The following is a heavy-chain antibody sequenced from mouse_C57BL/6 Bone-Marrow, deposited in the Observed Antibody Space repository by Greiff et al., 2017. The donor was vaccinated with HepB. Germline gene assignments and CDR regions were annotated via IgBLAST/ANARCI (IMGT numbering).Heavy chain of an antibody. Sequence: EVMLVESGGGLVKPGGSLKLSCAASGFTFSSYAMSWVRQTPEKRLEWVATISDGGSYTDYPDNVKGRFTISRDNAKNNLYLQMSHLKSEDTAMYYCARERDGGFAYWGQGALVTVST. J-gene: IGHJ3*01. CDR2: ISDGGSYT. D-gene: IGHD3-3*01. V-gene: IGHV5-4*01. CDR3: ARERDGGFAY. CDR1: GFTFSSYA.